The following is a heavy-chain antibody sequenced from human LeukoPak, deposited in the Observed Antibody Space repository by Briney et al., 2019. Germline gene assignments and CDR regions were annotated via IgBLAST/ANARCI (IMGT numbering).Heavy chain of an antibody. J-gene: IGHJ3*02. CDR1: RFTFSNYW. Sequence: GGSLRLSCADSRFTFSNYWMNWVRQAPGKGLECVAIIKPDGSERYYVDSVKGRFTFSRDNAKNLLYLQMNSLRADDTAVYYCARGPHIWGQGTMVTVSS. CDR2: IKPDGSER. V-gene: IGHV3-7*03. CDR3: ARGPHI.